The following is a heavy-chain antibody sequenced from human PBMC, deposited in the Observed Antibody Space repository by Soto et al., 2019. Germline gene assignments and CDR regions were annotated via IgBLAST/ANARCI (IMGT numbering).Heavy chain of an antibody. CDR1: GGSFSGYY. CDR2: INHSGST. D-gene: IGHD6-13*01. J-gene: IGHJ4*02. Sequence: PSETLSLTCAVYGGSFSGYYWSWIRQPPGKRLEWIGEINHSGSTNYNPSLKSRVTISVDTSKNQFSLKLSSVTAADTAVYYCARGLVGPLIAAAGTGVDYWGQGTLVTVSS. V-gene: IGHV4-34*01. CDR3: ARGLVGPLIAAAGTGVDY.